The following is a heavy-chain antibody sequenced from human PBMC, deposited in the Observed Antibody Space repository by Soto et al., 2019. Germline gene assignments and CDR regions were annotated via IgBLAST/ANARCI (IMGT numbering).Heavy chain of an antibody. D-gene: IGHD3-10*01. CDR1: GGSISSYY. V-gene: IGHV4-59*01. Sequence: SETLSLTCTVSGGSISSYYWSWIRQHPGKGLEWIGYIYYSGSTNYNPSLKSRVTISVDTSKNQFSLKLSSVTAADTAVYYCARGGNYYGSGPLYYYYGMDVWGQGTTVTVSS. CDR2: IYYSGST. CDR3: ARGGNYYGSGPLYYYYGMDV. J-gene: IGHJ6*02.